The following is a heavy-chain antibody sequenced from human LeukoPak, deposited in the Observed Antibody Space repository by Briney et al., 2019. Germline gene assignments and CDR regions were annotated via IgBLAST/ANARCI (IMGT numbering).Heavy chain of an antibody. Sequence: SETLSLTCTVSGGSISSYYWSWIRQPPGKGLEWIGYIYYSGSTNYNPSLKSRVTISVDTSKNQFSLKLSSVTAADTAVYYCARHSVAAPYFDCWGQGTLVTVSS. V-gene: IGHV4-59*08. D-gene: IGHD2-15*01. CDR1: GGSISSYY. CDR2: IYYSGST. J-gene: IGHJ4*02. CDR3: ARHSVAAPYFDC.